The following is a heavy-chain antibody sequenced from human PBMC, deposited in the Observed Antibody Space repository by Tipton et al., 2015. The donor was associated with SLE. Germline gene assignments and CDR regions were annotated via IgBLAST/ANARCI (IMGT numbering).Heavy chain of an antibody. D-gene: IGHD2-15*01. CDR3: ARGKGGSCYSCYYYGMDV. V-gene: IGHV3-23*01. CDR1: GFTFSSYA. CDR2: ISGSGGST. Sequence: SLRLSCAASGFTFSSYAMSWVRQAPGKGLEWVSAISGSGGSTYYADSVKGRFTISRDNSKNTLYLQMNSLRAEDTAVYYCARGKGGSCYSCYYYGMDVWGQGTTVTVSS. J-gene: IGHJ6*02.